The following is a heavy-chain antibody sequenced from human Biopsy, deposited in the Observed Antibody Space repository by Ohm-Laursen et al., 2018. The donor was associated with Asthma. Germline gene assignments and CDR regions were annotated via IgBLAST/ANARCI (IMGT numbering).Heavy chain of an antibody. J-gene: IGHJ4*02. CDR1: GGTFSSYA. Sequence: GASVKVSCKASGGTFSSYAISWVRQAPGQGLEWMGGIIPIFGTANYAQKFQGRVTITADESTGTAYMELSSLRSEGTAVYYCARERIAARQRRYYFDYWGQGTLVTVSS. V-gene: IGHV1-69*13. CDR3: ARERIAARQRRYYFDY. D-gene: IGHD6-6*01. CDR2: IIPIFGTA.